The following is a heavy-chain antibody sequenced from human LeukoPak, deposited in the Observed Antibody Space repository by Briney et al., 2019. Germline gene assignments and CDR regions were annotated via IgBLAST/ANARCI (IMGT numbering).Heavy chain of an antibody. CDR1: GGTFSSYA. V-gene: IGHV1-69*13. D-gene: IGHD4-11*01. Sequence: SVKVSCKASGGTFSSYAISWVRQAPGQGLEWMGGIIPIFGTANYAQKFQGRVTITADESTSTAYMELSSLRSEDTAVYYCARDLRGLHTTFDAFDIWGQGTMVTVSS. CDR3: ARDLRGLHTTFDAFDI. J-gene: IGHJ3*02. CDR2: IIPIFGTA.